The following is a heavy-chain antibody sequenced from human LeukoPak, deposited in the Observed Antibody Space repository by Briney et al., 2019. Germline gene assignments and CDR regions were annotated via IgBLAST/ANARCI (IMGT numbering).Heavy chain of an antibody. Sequence: GRSLRLSCAASGFTFSSYAMHWVRQAPGKGLEWVAVISYDGSNKYYADSVKGRFTISRDNAKNSLYLQMNSLRVEDTAVYYCVREVGNYYDSSDYFDYWGQGTLVTVSS. J-gene: IGHJ4*02. CDR1: GFTFSSYA. V-gene: IGHV3-30-3*01. D-gene: IGHD3-22*01. CDR3: VREVGNYYDSSDYFDY. CDR2: ISYDGSNK.